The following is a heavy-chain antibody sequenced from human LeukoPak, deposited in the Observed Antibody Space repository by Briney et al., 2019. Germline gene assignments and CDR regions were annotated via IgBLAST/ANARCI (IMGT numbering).Heavy chain of an antibody. V-gene: IGHV3-33*01. D-gene: IGHD6-6*01. CDR2: IWYDGSNK. CDR1: GFTFSSYG. CDR3: ARDHMSGAAQDIDY. Sequence: GGSLRLSYAASGFTFSSYGMHWVRQAPGKGLEWVAVIWYDGSNKYYADSVKGRFTISRDISKNTLYLQMNSLRAEDTAVYYCARDHMSGAAQDIDYWGQGTLVTVSS. J-gene: IGHJ4*02.